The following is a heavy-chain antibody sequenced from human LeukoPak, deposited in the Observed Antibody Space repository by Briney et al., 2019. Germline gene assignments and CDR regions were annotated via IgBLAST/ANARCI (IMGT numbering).Heavy chain of an antibody. CDR3: ALDNWNEFDP. CDR2: VSTYNSDT. J-gene: IGHJ5*02. CDR1: GYRFSSNG. V-gene: IGHV1-18*01. D-gene: IGHD1-20*01. Sequence: ASVKVSCKASGYRFSSNGISWVRQAPGQGLEWVGWVSTYNSDTNYAPKLQGRATMTKDTSTSTVYMELRSLRTDDTAVYYCALDNWNEFDPWGQGTLVTVSS.